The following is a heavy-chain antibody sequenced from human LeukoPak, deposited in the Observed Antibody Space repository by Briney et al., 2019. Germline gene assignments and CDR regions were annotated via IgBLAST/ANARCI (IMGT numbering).Heavy chain of an antibody. Sequence: ASVKVSCKASGYTFTGYYMHWVRQAPGQGLEWMGWINPNGGGTNYAQKFQGWVTMTRDTSISTAYMGLSRLRSDDTAVYYCARGNPARGYYYYGMDVWGQGTTVTVSS. CDR3: ARGNPARGYYYYGMDV. J-gene: IGHJ6*02. V-gene: IGHV1-2*04. CDR2: INPNGGGT. D-gene: IGHD1-14*01. CDR1: GYTFTGYY.